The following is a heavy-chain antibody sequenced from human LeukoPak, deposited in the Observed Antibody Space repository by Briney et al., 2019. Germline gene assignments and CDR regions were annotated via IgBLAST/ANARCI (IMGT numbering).Heavy chain of an antibody. CDR2: IKQDGSEK. Sequence: PGGSLRLSCAASGFTFSSYGMSWVRQAPGKGLEWVANIKQDGSEKYYVDSVKGRFTISRDNAKNSLYLQMNSLRAEDTAVYYCARDRAFDIWGQGTMVTVSS. J-gene: IGHJ3*02. CDR3: ARDRAFDI. V-gene: IGHV3-7*01. CDR1: GFTFSSYG.